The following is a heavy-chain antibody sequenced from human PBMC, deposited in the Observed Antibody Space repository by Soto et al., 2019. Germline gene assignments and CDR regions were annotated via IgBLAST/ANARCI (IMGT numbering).Heavy chain of an antibody. J-gene: IGHJ6*02. V-gene: IGHV5-51*01. Sequence: PGESLKISCKGSGYSFTTYWIGWVRQMPGKGLEWMGIIYPGDSDTRYSPSFQGQVTISADKSISTAYLQWSSLKASDTAMYYCARQGMDTTMADYHGMDVWGQGTTVTVSS. CDR2: IYPGDSDT. CDR1: GYSFTTYW. CDR3: ARQGMDTTMADYHGMDV. D-gene: IGHD5-18*01.